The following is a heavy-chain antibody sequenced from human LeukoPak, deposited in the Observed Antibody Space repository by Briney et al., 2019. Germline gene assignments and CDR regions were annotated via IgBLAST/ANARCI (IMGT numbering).Heavy chain of an antibody. V-gene: IGHV4-39*01. CDR2: IYYSGST. D-gene: IGHD6-19*01. Sequence: PSETLSLTCTVSGGSISSSSYYWGWIRQPPGNGLEWIGSIYYSGSTYYNPSLKSRVTISVDTSKNQFSLKLSSVTAADTAVYYCARRVDMQWLYYFDYWGQGTLVTVSS. J-gene: IGHJ4*02. CDR3: ARRVDMQWLYYFDY. CDR1: GGSISSSSYY.